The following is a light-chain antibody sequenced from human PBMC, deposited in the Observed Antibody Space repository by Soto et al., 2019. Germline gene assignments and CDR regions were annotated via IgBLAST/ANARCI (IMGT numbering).Light chain of an antibody. CDR3: SSYTSSSTYV. CDR2: EVS. V-gene: IGLV2-14*02. Sequence: QSALTQPASVTGSLGQSITISCSGTSSDVGSYNLISWYQQHPGKAPKVMIYEVSNRPSGVSNRFSGSKSGNTASLTISGLQAEDEADYYCSSYTSSSTYVFGTGTKVTVL. CDR1: SSDVGSYNL. J-gene: IGLJ1*01.